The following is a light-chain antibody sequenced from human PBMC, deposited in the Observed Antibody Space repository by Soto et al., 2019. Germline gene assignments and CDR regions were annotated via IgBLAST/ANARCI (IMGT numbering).Light chain of an antibody. CDR3: SSYTSSSTPSV. J-gene: IGLJ1*01. CDR1: SSDVGGYNY. V-gene: IGLV2-14*01. CDR2: EVS. Sequence: QSALTQPASVSGSPGQSITISCTGTSSDVGGYNYVSWYQQHPGKAPKLMIYEVSNRPSGVSNRFSGSKSGNTASLTISGLQAEDEADYYCSSYTSSSTPSVFGTRTKLTVL.